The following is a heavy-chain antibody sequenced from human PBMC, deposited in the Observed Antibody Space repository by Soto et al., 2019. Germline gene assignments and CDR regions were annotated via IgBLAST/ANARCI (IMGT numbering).Heavy chain of an antibody. D-gene: IGHD3-3*01. CDR1: GYPVTAYY. CDR2: INPATGAA. J-gene: IGHJ3*02. Sequence: QLHLVQSGAVVKKPGASVTVSCSASGYPVTAYYMHWVRQAPGRGLEWMGGINPATGAAKYTQTFQGRVTLTRDPSTRTVVMELSGLTSEDTAVFYGAGGGGVGVAGSAAFDMWGQGTLVTVSS. CDR3: AGGGGVGVAGSAAFDM. V-gene: IGHV1-2*02.